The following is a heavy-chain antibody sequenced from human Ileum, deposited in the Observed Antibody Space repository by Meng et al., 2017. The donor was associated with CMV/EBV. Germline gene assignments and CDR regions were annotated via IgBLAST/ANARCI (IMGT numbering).Heavy chain of an antibody. CDR3: ARDQVGYCSGGSCYSGWFDP. Sequence: GESLKISCAASGFTFSSYAMHWVRQAPGKGLEWVAVISYDGSNKYYADSVKGRFTISRDNSKNTLYLQMNSLRAEDTAVYYCARDQVGYCSGGSCYSGWFDPWGQGTLVTVSS. J-gene: IGHJ5*02. CDR1: GFTFSSYA. V-gene: IGHV3-30-3*01. CDR2: ISYDGSNK. D-gene: IGHD2-15*01.